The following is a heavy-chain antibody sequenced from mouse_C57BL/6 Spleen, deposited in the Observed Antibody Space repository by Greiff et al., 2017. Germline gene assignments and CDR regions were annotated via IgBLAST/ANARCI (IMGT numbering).Heavy chain of an antibody. J-gene: IGHJ2*01. V-gene: IGHV1-82*01. CDR3: ARLGGTTVVATDFDY. D-gene: IGHD1-1*01. Sequence: QVQLQQSGPELVKPGASVKISCKASGYAFSSSWMNWVKQRPGKGLEWIGRIYPGDGDTNYNGKFKGKATLTADKSSSTAYMQLSSLTSEDSAVYFCARLGGTTVVATDFDYWGQGTTLTVSS. CDR2: IYPGDGDT. CDR1: GYAFSSSW.